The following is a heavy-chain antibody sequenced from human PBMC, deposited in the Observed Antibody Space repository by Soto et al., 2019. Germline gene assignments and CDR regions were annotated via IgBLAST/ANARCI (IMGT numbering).Heavy chain of an antibody. CDR3: ARHTPRGYSGMDL. J-gene: IGHJ6*02. V-gene: IGHV3-48*02. Sequence: EVQLVESGGGLVQPGGSLRLSCAASGFSFSIYDMNWVRQAPGKGLEWVSSISSGGQTIKSTDSVKGRFTISRDNTKNSLYLQMSGLRDEEKGVYYCARHTPRGYSGMDLWGPGTTVTVSS. CDR2: ISSGGQTI. CDR1: GFSFSIYD.